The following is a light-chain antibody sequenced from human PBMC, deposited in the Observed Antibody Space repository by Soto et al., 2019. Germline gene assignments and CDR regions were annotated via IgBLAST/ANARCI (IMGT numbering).Light chain of an antibody. CDR1: SSNIGSNT. J-gene: IGLJ3*02. CDR3: AAWDDSRYGRV. V-gene: IGLV1-44*01. CDR2: SNN. Sequence: QSVLTQPPSASGTPGQRVTISCSGSSSNIGSNTVNWYQQLPGTAPKLLIYSNNQRPSGVPDRFSGSKSGTSASLAIRGLQAEDEADYYCAAWDDSRYGRVFGGGTKLTVL.